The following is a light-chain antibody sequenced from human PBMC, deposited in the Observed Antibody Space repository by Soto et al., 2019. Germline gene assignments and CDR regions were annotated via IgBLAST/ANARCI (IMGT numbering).Light chain of an antibody. CDR1: RGIGNA. CDR3: LESSSALT. CDR2: SAS. V-gene: IGKV1-27*01. J-gene: IGKJ5*01. Sequence: DIQMTQSPSSLFASVGDRVTITCRPSRGIGNALAWYQQKPGTVPKLLIHSASTLQSGVPSRFSGSGSGTGFTLTISSLKPEDLATYYCLESSSALTFGHGTRLEIK.